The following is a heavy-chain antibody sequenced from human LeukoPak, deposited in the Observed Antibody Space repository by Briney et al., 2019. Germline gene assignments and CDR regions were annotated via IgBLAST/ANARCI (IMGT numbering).Heavy chain of an antibody. V-gene: IGHV4-4*07. CDR3: ARDRTYCSGGSCYMGQIDY. J-gene: IGHJ4*02. CDR2: IYTSGST. CDR1: GGSISSYY. D-gene: IGHD2-15*01. Sequence: SETLSLTCTVSGGSISSYYWSWIRQPAGKGLEWIGRIYTSGSTNYNPSLKSRVTMSVDTSENQFSLKLSSVTAADTAVYYCARDRTYCSGGSCYMGQIDYWGQGTLVTVSS.